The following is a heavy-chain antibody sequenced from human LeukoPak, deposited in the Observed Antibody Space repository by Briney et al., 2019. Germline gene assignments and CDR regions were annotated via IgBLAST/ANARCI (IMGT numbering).Heavy chain of an antibody. J-gene: IGHJ4*02. D-gene: IGHD3-3*01. V-gene: IGHV4-38-2*01. CDR3: ARRVTIFGVVNFDY. CDR1: GYSISSGYY. CDR2: IYHSGST. Sequence: SETLSLTCAASGYSISSGYYWGWIRQPPGKGLEWIGSIYHSGSTYYNPSLKSRGTISVDTSKNQFSLKLSSVTAADTAAYYCARRVTIFGVVNFDYWGQGTLVTVSS.